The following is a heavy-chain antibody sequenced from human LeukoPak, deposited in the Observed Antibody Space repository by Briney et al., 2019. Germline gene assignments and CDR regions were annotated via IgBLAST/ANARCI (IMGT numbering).Heavy chain of an antibody. D-gene: IGHD1-7*01. CDR1: GGSISSSSYY. V-gene: IGHV4-39*01. CDR2: IYYSGST. CDR3: ARRSKTGTTDF. Sequence: PSATLSLTCTVSGGSISSSSYYWGWIRQPPGKGLEWIASIYYSGSTYYNPSLKSRVIISVDTSNNQFSLKLSSVTAADTAVYYCARRSKTGTTDFWGQGTLVTVSS. J-gene: IGHJ4*02.